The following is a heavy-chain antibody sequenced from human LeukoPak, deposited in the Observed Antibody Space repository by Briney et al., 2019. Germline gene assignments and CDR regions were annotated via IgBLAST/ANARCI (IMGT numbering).Heavy chain of an antibody. J-gene: IGHJ5*02. CDR2: IYYSGST. V-gene: IGHV4-59*01. CDR1: GGPISSYY. Sequence: SETLSLTCTVSGGPISSYYWSWIRQPPGKGLEWIGYIYYSGSTNYNPSLKSRVTISVDTSKNQFSLKLSSVTAADTAVYYCARGHWFDPWGQGTLVTVSP. CDR3: ARGHWFDP.